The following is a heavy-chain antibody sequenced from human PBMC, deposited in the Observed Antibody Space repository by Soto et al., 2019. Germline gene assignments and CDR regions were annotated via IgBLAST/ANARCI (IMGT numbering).Heavy chain of an antibody. CDR3: ARQGYSSSWVPYYYYGMDV. V-gene: IGHV4-61*08. J-gene: IGHJ6*02. CDR1: GGSISSGDCY. Sequence: PSETLSLTCSVSGGSISSGDCYWIWNRQPPGKGLEWIGYIYYSGSTNYNPSLKSRVTISVDTSKNQFSLKLSSVTAADTAVYYCARQGYSSSWVPYYYYGMDVWGQGTTVTVSS. D-gene: IGHD6-13*01. CDR2: IYYSGST.